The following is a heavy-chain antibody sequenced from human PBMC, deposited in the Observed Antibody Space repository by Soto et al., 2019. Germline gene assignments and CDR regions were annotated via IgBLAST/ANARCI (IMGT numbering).Heavy chain of an antibody. D-gene: IGHD3-3*01. Sequence: HPGGSLRLSCAASGFTFSSYWMSWVRQAPGKGLEWVANIKQDGSEKYYVDSVKGRFTISRDNAKNSLYLQMNSLRAEDTAVYYCARDQKSIFGVVNWPPYYYYGMDVWGQGTTVTVSS. V-gene: IGHV3-7*05. CDR2: IKQDGSEK. J-gene: IGHJ6*02. CDR1: GFTFSSYW. CDR3: ARDQKSIFGVVNWPPYYYYGMDV.